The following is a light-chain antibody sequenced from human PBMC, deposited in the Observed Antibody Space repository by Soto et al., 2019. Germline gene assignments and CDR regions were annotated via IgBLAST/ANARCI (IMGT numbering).Light chain of an antibody. CDR2: KIS. J-gene: IGKJ2*01. Sequence: DIVMTQSPLSLPVSLGQPASISCRSSRTLVHSDRNTYLSWLHQRPDQPPRLLIYKISNRLSGVPDRFSGSGAGTDFTLKISRVEAEDVGVYYCMQATQFPYTFGQGTNLEI. V-gene: IGKV2-24*01. CDR1: RTLVHSDRNTY. CDR3: MQATQFPYT.